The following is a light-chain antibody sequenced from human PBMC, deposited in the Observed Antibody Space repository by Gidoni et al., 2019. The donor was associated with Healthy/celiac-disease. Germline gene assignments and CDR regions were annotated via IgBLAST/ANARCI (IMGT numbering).Light chain of an antibody. CDR2: AAS. Sequence: DIQMTQSPSSLSASVGDRVTITCRASQSISSYLNWYQQKPGKDPTLLIYAASSLQSGVPSRFSGSGSGTDFTLTISSLQPEDFATYYCQQSYSTPPFTFGPGTKVEIK. V-gene: IGKV1-39*01. CDR3: QQSYSTPPFT. CDR1: QSISSY. J-gene: IGKJ3*01.